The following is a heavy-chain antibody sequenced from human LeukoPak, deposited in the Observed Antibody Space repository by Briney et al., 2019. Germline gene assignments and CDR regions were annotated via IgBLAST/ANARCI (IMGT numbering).Heavy chain of an antibody. Sequence: PGGSLRLSCAASGFTFSSYWMSWVRQAPGKGLEWVANIKQDGSEKYYVDSVKGRFTISRDNAKNSLYLQMNSLRAEDTAVYYCARRIAVAGTYWFDPWGQGTLVTVSS. CDR3: ARRIAVAGTYWFDP. CDR1: GFTFSSYW. CDR2: IKQDGSEK. J-gene: IGHJ5*02. V-gene: IGHV3-7*01. D-gene: IGHD6-19*01.